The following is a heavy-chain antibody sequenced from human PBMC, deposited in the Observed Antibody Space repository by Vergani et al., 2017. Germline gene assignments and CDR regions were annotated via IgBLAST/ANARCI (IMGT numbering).Heavy chain of an antibody. V-gene: IGHV3-11*05. J-gene: IGHJ4*02. CDR3: ATFMVRGVISY. CDR2: ISSSSSYT. D-gene: IGHD3-10*01. Sequence: QVQLVESGGGLVKPGGSLRLSCAASGFTFSDYYMSWIRQAPGKGLEWVSYISSSSSYTNYADSVKGRFTISRDNAKNSLYLQMNSLRAEDTAVYYCATFMVRGVISYWGQGTLVTVSS. CDR1: GFTFSDYY.